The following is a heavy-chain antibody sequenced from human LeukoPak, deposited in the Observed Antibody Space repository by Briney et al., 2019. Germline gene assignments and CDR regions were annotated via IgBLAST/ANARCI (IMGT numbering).Heavy chain of an antibody. V-gene: IGHV3-48*03. J-gene: IGHJ4*02. CDR1: GFTFSSYE. D-gene: IGHD4-17*01. Sequence: GGSLRLSCAASGFTFSSYEMNWVRQAPGKGLEWVSYISSSGSTIYYADSVKGRFTISRDNAKNSLYLQMNSLRAEDTAVYYCARDRGDYAALWKLDYWGQGTLVTVSS. CDR3: ARDRGDYAALWKLDY. CDR2: ISSSGSTI.